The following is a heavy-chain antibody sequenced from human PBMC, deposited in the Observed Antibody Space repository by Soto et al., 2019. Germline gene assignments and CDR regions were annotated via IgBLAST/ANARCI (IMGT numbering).Heavy chain of an antibody. D-gene: IGHD2-15*01. CDR3: ASGYCSGGSCYLGMGY. Sequence: QVQLVESGGGVVQPGRSLRLSCAASGFTFSSYGMHWVRQAPGKGLEWVAVIWYDGSNKYYADSVKGRFTISRDNSKNTLYLPMNSLRAEDTAVYYCASGYCSGGSCYLGMGYWGQGTLVTVSS. CDR2: IWYDGSNK. CDR1: GFTFSSYG. V-gene: IGHV3-33*01. J-gene: IGHJ4*02.